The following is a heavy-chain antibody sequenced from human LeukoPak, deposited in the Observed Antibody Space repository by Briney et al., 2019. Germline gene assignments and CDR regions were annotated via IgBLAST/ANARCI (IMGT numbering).Heavy chain of an antibody. CDR3: AKDKGSGWYYGTHLDY. D-gene: IGHD6-19*01. V-gene: IGHV3-9*01. Sequence: GGSLRLSCAASGFTFDDYAMHWVRQAPGKGLEWVSGISWNSGSIGYADSVKGRFTISRDNAKNSLYLQMNSLRAEDTALYYCAKDKGSGWYYGTHLDYWGQGTLVTVSS. J-gene: IGHJ4*02. CDR1: GFTFDDYA. CDR2: ISWNSGSI.